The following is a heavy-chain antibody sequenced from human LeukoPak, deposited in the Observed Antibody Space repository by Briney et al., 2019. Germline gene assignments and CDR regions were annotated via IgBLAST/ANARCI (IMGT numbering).Heavy chain of an antibody. CDR1: GFIFSTYG. V-gene: IGHV3-33*01. CDR2: IWYDGSIK. Sequence: GRSLRLSCAASGFIFSTYGMRWVRQAPGKGLEWVAVIWYDGSIKYYADSVKDRFTISRDNSKNTLYLQMNSLRAEDTGVYYCARAVGPYDYWGQGTLVTVSS. J-gene: IGHJ4*02. CDR3: ARAVGPYDY. D-gene: IGHD3-10*01.